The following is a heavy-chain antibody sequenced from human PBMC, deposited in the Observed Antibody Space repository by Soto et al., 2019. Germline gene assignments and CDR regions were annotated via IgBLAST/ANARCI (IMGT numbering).Heavy chain of an antibody. CDR3: ASLKGYSSSPDYYYYYGMDV. CDR2: IDPSDSYT. J-gene: IGHJ6*02. D-gene: IGHD6-13*01. V-gene: IGHV5-10-1*01. Sequence: PGVSLKISCKGSGYSFTSYWISWVRQMPGKGLEWMGRIDPSDSYTNYSPSFQGHVTISADKSISTAYLQWSSLKASDTAMYYCASLKGYSSSPDYYYYYGMDVWGQGTTVTVSS. CDR1: GYSFTSYW.